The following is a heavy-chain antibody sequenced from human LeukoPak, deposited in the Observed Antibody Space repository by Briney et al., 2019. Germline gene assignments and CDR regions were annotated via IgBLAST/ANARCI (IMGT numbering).Heavy chain of an antibody. CDR3: AKERLRCSSTSCYPDAFDI. V-gene: IGHV3-23*01. CDR1: GFTFSSYA. Sequence: GGSLRLSCAASGFTFSSYAMSWVRQAPGKGLEWVSAISGTRGSTYYADSVKGRFTISRDNSKNTLYLQMNSLRAEDTAVYYCAKERLRCSSTSCYPDAFDIWGQGTMVTVSP. D-gene: IGHD2-2*01. CDR2: ISGTRGST. J-gene: IGHJ3*02.